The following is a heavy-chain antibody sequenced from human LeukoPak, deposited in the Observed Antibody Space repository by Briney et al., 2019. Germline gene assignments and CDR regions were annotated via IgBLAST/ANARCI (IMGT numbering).Heavy chain of an antibody. CDR2: IYHSGST. V-gene: IGHV4-38-2*02. J-gene: IGHJ4*02. CDR1: GYSISSGYY. Sequence: SETLSLTCTVSGYSISSGYYWGWIRQPPGKGLEWIGSIYHSGSTYYNPSLKSRVTISVDTSKNQFSLKLSSVTAADTAVYYCARSDEAVAAYYFDCWGQGTLVTVSS. CDR3: ARSDEAVAAYYFDC. D-gene: IGHD6-19*01.